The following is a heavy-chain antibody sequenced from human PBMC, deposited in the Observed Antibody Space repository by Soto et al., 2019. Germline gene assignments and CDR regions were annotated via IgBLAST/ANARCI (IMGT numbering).Heavy chain of an antibody. V-gene: IGHV4-59*04. CDR3: ARAVILTGYYIHDAFDI. CDR2: IYYDGNT. Sequence: PSETLSLTCTVSGGSISSYYWSWIRQPPGKGLECIANIYYDGNTYYNPSLKSRVAIALDTSKNQFSLRLNSVTAADTSLYFCARAVILTGYYIHDAFDIWGQGTMVTVSS. CDR1: GGSISSYY. D-gene: IGHD3-9*01. J-gene: IGHJ3*02.